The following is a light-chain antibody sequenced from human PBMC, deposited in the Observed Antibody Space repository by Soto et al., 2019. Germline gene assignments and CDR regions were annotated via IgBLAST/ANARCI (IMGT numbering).Light chain of an antibody. CDR1: SSDVGGYNY. J-gene: IGLJ1*01. CDR2: DVS. Sequence: QSVLTQPRSVSGSPGQSVTISCTGTSSDVGGYNYVSWYQQHPGKAPKLMIYDVSKRPSGVPDRFSGSKSGNTASLTISGLQAEDEADYSCCSYAGSYPYYVFGTGTKVTVL. CDR3: CSYAGSYPYYV. V-gene: IGLV2-11*01.